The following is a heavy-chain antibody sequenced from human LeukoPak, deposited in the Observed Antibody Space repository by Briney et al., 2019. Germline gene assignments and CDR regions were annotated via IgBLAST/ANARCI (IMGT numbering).Heavy chain of an antibody. J-gene: IGHJ6*03. Sequence: ASVKVSCKASGCTFTSYDISWVRQAPGQGLEWMGGIIPICGTASYAQKFQDRVTITMDKSTSTAYMDLSSLRSEDTAVDYCARVVGLTGYSSSWYSRYSYDMDVWGKGTTVTVSS. CDR3: ARVVGLTGYSSSWYSRYSYDMDV. V-gene: IGHV1-69*05. CDR1: GCTFTSYD. D-gene: IGHD6-13*01. CDR2: IIPICGTA.